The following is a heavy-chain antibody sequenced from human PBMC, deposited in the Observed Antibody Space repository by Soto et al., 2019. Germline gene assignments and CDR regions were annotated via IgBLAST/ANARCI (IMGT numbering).Heavy chain of an antibody. CDR2: IYYSGST. J-gene: IGHJ5*02. Sequence: PSETLSLTCTVSGGSISSGGYYWSWIRQHPGKGLEWIGYIYYSGSTYYNPSLKSRVTISVDTSKNQFSLKLSSVTAADTAVYYCARAPMITFGGVIPNNWFDPWGQGTLVTVSS. CDR1: GGSISSGGYY. D-gene: IGHD3-16*02. CDR3: ARAPMITFGGVIPNNWFDP. V-gene: IGHV4-31*03.